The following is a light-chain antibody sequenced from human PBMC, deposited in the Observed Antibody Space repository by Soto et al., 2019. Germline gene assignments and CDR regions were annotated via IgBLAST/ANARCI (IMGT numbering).Light chain of an antibody. CDR3: QQRRNWPPGIT. CDR1: QSISSD. Sequence: EIVLTQSPGILSLSPGERATLACRASQSISSDHLAWYQQRPGQSPRLLIYDASNRATGIPARFSGSGSGTDFTLTISSLEPEDFAVYYCQQRRNWPPGITFGQGTRLEIK. J-gene: IGKJ5*01. V-gene: IGKV3-11*01. CDR2: DAS.